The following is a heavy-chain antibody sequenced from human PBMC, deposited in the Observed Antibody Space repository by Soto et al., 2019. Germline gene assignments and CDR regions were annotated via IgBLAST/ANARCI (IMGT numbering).Heavy chain of an antibody. CDR3: VILIVVVPPNMIYYYYYEYIDV. CDR2: LYYSGYT. D-gene: IGHD2-2*01. Sequence: SETLSLTCTVSGASVSSSTSYWGWIRQPPGKGLEWIGSLYYSGYTYYNSSLKGRVTISADTSKNHFSLQLSSLTAADTAVYYCVILIVVVPPNMIYYYYYEYIDVWGKGTTVTVSS. CDR1: GASVSSSTSY. J-gene: IGHJ6*03. V-gene: IGHV4-39*01.